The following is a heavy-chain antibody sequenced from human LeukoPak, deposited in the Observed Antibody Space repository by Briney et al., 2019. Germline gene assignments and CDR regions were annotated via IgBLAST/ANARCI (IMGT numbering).Heavy chain of an antibody. CDR1: GGSINNYY. D-gene: IGHD4-17*01. CDR2: IYYRGST. CDR3: ARGGDYGDLRYFDY. J-gene: IGHJ4*02. Sequence: PSETLSLTCTVSGGSINNYYWSWIRQPPGKGLEWIGYIYYRGSTNYNPSLKSRVTFSVDTSKDQFSLKLNSVTAADTAVYYCARGGDYGDLRYFDYWGQGTLVTVSS. V-gene: IGHV4-59*01.